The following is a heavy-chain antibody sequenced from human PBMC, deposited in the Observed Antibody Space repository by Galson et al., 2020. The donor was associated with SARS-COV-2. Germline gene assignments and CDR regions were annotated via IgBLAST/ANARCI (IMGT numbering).Heavy chain of an antibody. CDR1: GYTLTELS. CDR3: ATTSPYCSGGSCYPGEWFDP. J-gene: IGHJ5*02. D-gene: IGHD2-15*01. V-gene: IGHV1-24*01. CDR2: FDPEDGEP. Sequence: ASVKVSCKVYGYTLTELSMHWVRQAPGKGLEWMGGFDPEDGEPIYAQKFQGRVPMTEDTSTDTAYMELSSLRSEDTAVYYCATTSPYCSGGSCYPGEWFDPWGQGTLVTVSS.